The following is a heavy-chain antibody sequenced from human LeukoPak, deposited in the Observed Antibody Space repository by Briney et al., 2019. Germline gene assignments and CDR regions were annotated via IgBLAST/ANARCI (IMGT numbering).Heavy chain of an antibody. D-gene: IGHD6-19*01. CDR3: AIAVAGTYYYYGMDV. CDR1: GYTFTGYY. V-gene: IGHV1-69*13. Sequence: GASVKVSCKASGYTFTGYYMHWVRQAPGQGLEWMGGIIPIFGTANYAQKFQGRVTITADESTSTAYMELSSLRSEDTAVYYCAIAVAGTYYYYGMDVWGKGTTVTVSS. CDR2: IIPIFGTA. J-gene: IGHJ6*04.